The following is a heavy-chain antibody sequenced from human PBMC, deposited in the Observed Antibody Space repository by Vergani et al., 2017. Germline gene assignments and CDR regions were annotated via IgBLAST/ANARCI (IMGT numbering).Heavy chain of an antibody. J-gene: IGHJ3*02. V-gene: IGHV3-23*01. Sequence: EVQLLESGGGLVQPGGSLRLSCAASGFTFSSYAMSWVRQAPGKGLEWVSAISGSGGSTYYADSVKGRFTISRDNSKNTLYLQMNSLRAEDTAVYYCAKECDSYGYFAGAFDIWGQGTMVTVSS. D-gene: IGHD5-18*01. CDR2: ISGSGGST. CDR3: AKECDSYGYFAGAFDI. CDR1: GFTFSSYA.